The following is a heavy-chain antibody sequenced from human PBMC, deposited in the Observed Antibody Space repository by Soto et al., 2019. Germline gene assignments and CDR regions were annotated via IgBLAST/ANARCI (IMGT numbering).Heavy chain of an antibody. J-gene: IGHJ6*02. D-gene: IGHD2-15*01. V-gene: IGHV3-21*01. CDR1: GFTFSSYS. CDR2: ISSSSSYI. CDR3: ARDRAVAPDGMDV. Sequence: EVQLVESGGGLVKPGGSLRLSCAASGFTFSSYSMNWVREAPGKGLEWVSSISSSSSYIYYADSVKGRFTISRDNAKNSLYLQLNSLRAEDTAVYYCARDRAVAPDGMDVWGQGTTVTVSS.